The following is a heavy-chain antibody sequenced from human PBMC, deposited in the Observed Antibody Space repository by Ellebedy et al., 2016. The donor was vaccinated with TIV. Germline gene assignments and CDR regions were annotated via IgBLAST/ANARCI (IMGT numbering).Heavy chain of an antibody. D-gene: IGHD6-19*01. V-gene: IGHV3-13*01. J-gene: IGHJ4*02. CDR1: GFTFSSYG. CDR3: ARLASSGWYLWFDY. CDR2: IGTAGDT. Sequence: PGGSLRLSCTASGFTFSSYGMHWVRQATGRGLEWVSGIGTAGDTYYPGSVKGRFTISRENAKNSLYLQMNSLRAEETAVYYCARLASSGWYLWFDYWGQGTLVTVSS.